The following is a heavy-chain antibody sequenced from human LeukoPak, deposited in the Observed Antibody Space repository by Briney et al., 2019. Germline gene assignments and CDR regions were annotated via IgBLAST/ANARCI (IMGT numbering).Heavy chain of an antibody. V-gene: IGHV4-39*07. D-gene: IGHD3-3*01. CDR2: IYYSGST. CDR3: ARVLGDFWSPHYFDY. J-gene: IGHJ4*01. Sequence: PSETLSLTCTVSGGSMSSSSYYWGWIRQPPGKGLEWIGSIYYSGSTYYNPSLKSRVTISVDTSKNQFSLKLSSVTAADTAVYYCARVLGDFWSPHYFDYWGHGTLVTVSS. CDR1: GGSMSSSSYY.